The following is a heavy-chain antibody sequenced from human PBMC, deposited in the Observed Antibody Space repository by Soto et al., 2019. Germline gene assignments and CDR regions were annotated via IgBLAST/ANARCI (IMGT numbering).Heavy chain of an antibody. J-gene: IGHJ6*02. CDR2: INHSGST. V-gene: IGHV4-34*01. Sequence: PSETLSLTCAVHGGSFSGYYWTWIRQPPGTGLEWIGEINHSGSTNYNPSLKSRVTISVDMSKNQFSLKLTSVTAADTAVYYCARHKPNSSGWYYYGMDLWGQGTTVTVSS. CDR1: GGSFSGYY. CDR3: ARHKPNSSGWYYYGMDL. D-gene: IGHD6-19*01.